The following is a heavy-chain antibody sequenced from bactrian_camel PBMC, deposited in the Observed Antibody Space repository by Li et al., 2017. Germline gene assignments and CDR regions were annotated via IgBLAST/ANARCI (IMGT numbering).Heavy chain of an antibody. J-gene: IGHJ4*01. V-gene: IGHV3S53*01. CDR1: GATQDIGC. CDR2: IDTDGIA. D-gene: IGHD1*01. CDR3: AASSTRCCYQGSRNY. Sequence: QVQLVESGGGSVQTGGSLRLSCVASGATQDIGCMGGFRQVPGLEREGVAYIDTDGIATYGDSVKGRFTVSKDIDADTLSLQMTNLKTEDDAMYYCAASSTRCCYQGSRNYWGQGTQVTVS.